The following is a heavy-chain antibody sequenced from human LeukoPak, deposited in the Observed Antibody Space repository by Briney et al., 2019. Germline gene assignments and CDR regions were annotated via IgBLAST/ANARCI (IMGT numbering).Heavy chain of an antibody. CDR3: ARDCSREMATIYYFGY. CDR1: GYSVSSGYY. J-gene: IGHJ4*02. V-gene: IGHV4-38-2*02. CDR2: IYHSGST. Sequence: SETLSLTCTVSGYSVSSGYYWGWIRQPPGKGLEWIGSIYHSGSTYYNPSLKSRVTISLDTSKNQLSLKLSSVTAADTAVYYCARDCSREMATIYYFGYWGQGTLVTVSS. D-gene: IGHD5-24*01.